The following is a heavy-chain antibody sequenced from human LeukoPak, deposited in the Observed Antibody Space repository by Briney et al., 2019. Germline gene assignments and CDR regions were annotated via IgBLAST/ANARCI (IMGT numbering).Heavy chain of an antibody. CDR1: GGSISSGGYY. CDR2: IYYSGST. J-gene: IGHJ3*02. CDR3: ARDPRRQDAFDI. V-gene: IGHV4-31*03. Sequence: SETLSLTCTVSGGSISSGGYYWSWIRQHPGKGLEWIGYIYYSGSTYYNPSLKSRVTISVDTSKNQFSLKLSSVTAADTAVYYCARDPRRQDAFDIWGQGTMVTVSS.